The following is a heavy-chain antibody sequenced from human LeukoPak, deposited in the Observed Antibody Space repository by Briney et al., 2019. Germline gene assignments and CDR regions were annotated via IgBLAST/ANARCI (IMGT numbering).Heavy chain of an antibody. J-gene: IGHJ3*02. CDR3: ARHRRDAFDI. CDR2: IYYSGST. V-gene: IGHV4-59*08. Sequence: SETLSLTCTVSGGSISSYYWSWIRRPPGKGREWIGYIYYSGSTNYNPSLKSRVTISVDTSKNQFSLKLSSVTAADTAVYYCARHRRDAFDIWGQGTMVTVSS. CDR1: GGSISSYY.